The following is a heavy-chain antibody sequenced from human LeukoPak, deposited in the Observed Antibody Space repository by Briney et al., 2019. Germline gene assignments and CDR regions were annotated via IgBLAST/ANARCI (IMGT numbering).Heavy chain of an antibody. D-gene: IGHD6-13*01. CDR2: IKEDGSEK. Sequence: GGSLRLSCAASEFTFSRYWMSWVRQAPGKGLEWVANIKEDGSEKYYVDSLKGRFGISRDNAKKSLYLQMNSLRAEDTAVYYCARDKSIASAGHDYWGQGTLVTVSS. CDR3: ARDKSIASAGHDY. CDR1: EFTFSRYW. J-gene: IGHJ4*02. V-gene: IGHV3-7*01.